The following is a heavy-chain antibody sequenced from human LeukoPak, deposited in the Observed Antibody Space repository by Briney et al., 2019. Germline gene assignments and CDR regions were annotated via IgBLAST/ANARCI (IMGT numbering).Heavy chain of an antibody. CDR1: GGTFSSYA. CDR2: ISAYNGNT. CDR3: ARDQRGIVGAIPIDS. V-gene: IGHV1-18*01. Sequence: GASVKVSCKASGGTFSSYAISWVRQAPGQGLEWMGWISAYNGNTNYAQKLQGRVTMTTDTSTSTAYMELRSLRSDDTAVYYCARDQRGIVGAIPIDSWGQGTLVTVSS. J-gene: IGHJ4*02. D-gene: IGHD1-26*01.